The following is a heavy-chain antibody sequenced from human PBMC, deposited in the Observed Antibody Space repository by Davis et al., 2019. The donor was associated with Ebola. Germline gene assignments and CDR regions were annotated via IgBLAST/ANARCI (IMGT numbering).Heavy chain of an antibody. J-gene: IGHJ4*02. CDR2: ISGSGGSI. CDR1: GFVFSTYA. CDR3: ARDGSRYYDFWSGYYFY. Sequence: GESLKISCAASGFVFSTYAMNWVRQDPGKGLEWVSSISGSGGSIDYADSVKGRFTISRDNSKNTLYLQMNSLRAEDTAVYYCARDGSRYYDFWSGYYFYWGQGTLVTVSS. D-gene: IGHD3-3*01. V-gene: IGHV3-23*01.